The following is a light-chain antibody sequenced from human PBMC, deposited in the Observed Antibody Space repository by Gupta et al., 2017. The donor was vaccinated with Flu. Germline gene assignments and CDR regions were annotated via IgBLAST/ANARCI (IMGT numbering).Light chain of an antibody. Sequence: DIQITQSPSTLSASVGDSVTITCRAIQSIGYYLAWYQQKLGKPTRLLTYKASSLDSRVPSRFSGSRAGTEFTLTISSRQPDDDATYYYQQCDNYSPYTFGQGTKLEIK. J-gene: IGKJ2*01. V-gene: IGKV1-5*03. CDR1: QSIGYY. CDR3: QQCDNYSPYT. CDR2: KAS.